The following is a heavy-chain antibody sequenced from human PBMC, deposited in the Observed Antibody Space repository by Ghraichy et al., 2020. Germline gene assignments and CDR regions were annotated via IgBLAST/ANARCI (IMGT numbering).Heavy chain of an antibody. CDR2: IYYSGST. J-gene: IGHJ4*02. D-gene: IGHD5-12*01. V-gene: IGHV4-59*01. CDR3: ARGGKYSGYEFYY. CDR1: GGSISSYY. Sequence: SETLSLTCTVSGGSISSYYWSWIRQPPGKGLEWIGYIYYSGSTNYNPSLKSRVTISVATSKNQFSLKLSSVTAPDTAVYYCARGGKYSGYEFYYWGQGTLVTVSS.